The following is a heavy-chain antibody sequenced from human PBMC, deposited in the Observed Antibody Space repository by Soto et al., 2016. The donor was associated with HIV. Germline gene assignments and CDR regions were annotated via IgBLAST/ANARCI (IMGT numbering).Heavy chain of an antibody. V-gene: IGHV3-23*01. CDR2: ISSSGGTS. J-gene: IGHJ1*01. CDR1: IHIQFLC. CDR3: ATDPYFYDSSSYPLRADYFQS. Sequence: VELLESGGKLGSDWGFPSTLSCKVLWIHIQFLCHELGPGRFRGRGLEWVSVISSSGGTSSYADSVEGRFIISRDNSNNKLFLQMNNLTVDDTALYYCATDPYFYDSSSYPLRADYFQSWGQGTPVTVSS. D-gene: IGHD3-22*01.